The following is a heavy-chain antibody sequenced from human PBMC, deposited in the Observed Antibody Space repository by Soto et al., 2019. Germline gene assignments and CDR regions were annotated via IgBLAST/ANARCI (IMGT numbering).Heavy chain of an antibody. CDR3: ANHEAADTFSEYYGMSV. V-gene: IGHV3-21*01. CDR2: ISTSSIYI. J-gene: IGHJ6*02. Sequence: EVQLVESGGGLVKPGGSLRLSCAASGFTFSSYSMNWVLQAPGKGLEWVSSISTSSIYIYYADSVKGRFTISRDNAKNSLYLQMNSLRAEDTAVYYCANHEAADTFSEYYGMSVWGQGTTVTVSS. CDR1: GFTFSSYS. D-gene: IGHD6-13*01.